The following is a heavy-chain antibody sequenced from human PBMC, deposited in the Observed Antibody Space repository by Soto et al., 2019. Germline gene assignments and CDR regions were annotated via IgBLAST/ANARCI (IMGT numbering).Heavy chain of an antibody. CDR2: IYYSGST. V-gene: IGHV4-59*01. Sequence: SETLSLTCPVSGGSISSYYWSWIRQPPGKGLEWIGYIYYSGSTNYNPSLKSRVTISVDTSKNQFSLKLSSVTAADTAVYYCAREFWGAFDIWGQGTMVTVSS. CDR1: GGSISSYY. CDR3: AREFWGAFDI. J-gene: IGHJ3*02. D-gene: IGHD3-16*01.